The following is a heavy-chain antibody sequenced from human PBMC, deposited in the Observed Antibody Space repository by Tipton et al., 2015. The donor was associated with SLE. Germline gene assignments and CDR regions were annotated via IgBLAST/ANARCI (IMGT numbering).Heavy chain of an antibody. D-gene: IGHD3-22*01. CDR3: ARDEYRYDTTGYHLLGHFDF. J-gene: IGHJ4*02. CDR1: GGSFSGYY. Sequence: TLSLTCAVSGGSFSGYYWSWIRQSPGKGLEWIGEIDDSGSANYNPSLKSRVTISEGMSKNQFSLRLTSVTAADTAVYYCARDEYRYDTTGYHLLGHFDFWGQGTLVTVSS. CDR2: IDDSGSA. V-gene: IGHV4-34*01.